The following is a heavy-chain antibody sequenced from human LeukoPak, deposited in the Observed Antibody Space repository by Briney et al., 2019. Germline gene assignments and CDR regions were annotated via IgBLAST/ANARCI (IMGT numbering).Heavy chain of an antibody. V-gene: IGHV1-24*01. Sequence: ASVKVSCKVSGYTLTELSMHWVRQAPGKGLEWMGGFDPEDGETIYAQKFQGRVTMTRDTSTSTVYMELSSLRSEDTAVYYCAREGRVSYSSSWYQPWGQGTLVTVSS. CDR3: AREGRVSYSSSWYQP. D-gene: IGHD6-13*01. CDR2: FDPEDGET. CDR1: GYTLTELS. J-gene: IGHJ5*02.